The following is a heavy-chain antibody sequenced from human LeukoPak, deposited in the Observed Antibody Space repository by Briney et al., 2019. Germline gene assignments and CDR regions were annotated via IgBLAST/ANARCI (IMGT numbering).Heavy chain of an antibody. Sequence: ASGKVSGKVSGYTLTELSMHWVRQAPGKGLGGMGGFDPEDGETIYAQKFQGRVTMTEDTSTDTAYMELSSLRSEDTSVYYCATDSSGWYLGYWGQGTLVTVCS. CDR2: FDPEDGET. V-gene: IGHV1-24*01. CDR1: GYTLTELS. D-gene: IGHD6-19*01. CDR3: ATDSSGWYLGY. J-gene: IGHJ4*02.